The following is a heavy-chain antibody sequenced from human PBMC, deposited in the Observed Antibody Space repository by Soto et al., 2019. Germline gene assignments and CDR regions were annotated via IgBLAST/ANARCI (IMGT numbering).Heavy chain of an antibody. D-gene: IGHD3-22*01. J-gene: IGHJ5*02. CDR3: ARGSYYYDSGGPRGYNWLDP. CDR1: GFTFSSYG. V-gene: IGHV3-33*01. Sequence: SLRLSCAASGFTFSSYGMHWVRQAPGKGLEWVAVIWYDGSNKYYADSVKGRFTISRDNSKNTLYLQMNSLRAEDTAVYYCARGSYYYDSGGPRGYNWLDPWGQGTLVTVSS. CDR2: IWYDGSNK.